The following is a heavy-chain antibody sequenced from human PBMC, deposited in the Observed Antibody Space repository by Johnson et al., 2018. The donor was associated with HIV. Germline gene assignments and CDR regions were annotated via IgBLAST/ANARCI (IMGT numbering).Heavy chain of an antibody. V-gene: IGHV3-20*04. Sequence: EVPLVESGGGVVRPGGSLRLSCAASGFTFDDYGMSWVRQAPGKGLEWVSGINWNGGSTGYADSVKGRFTISRDNAKNSLYLQMNSLRAEDTALYYCARDSRIGTMVLLSDAFDIWGQGTMVTVSS. J-gene: IGHJ3*02. CDR1: GFTFDDYG. D-gene: IGHD3-10*01. CDR3: ARDSRIGTMVLLSDAFDI. CDR2: INWNGGST.